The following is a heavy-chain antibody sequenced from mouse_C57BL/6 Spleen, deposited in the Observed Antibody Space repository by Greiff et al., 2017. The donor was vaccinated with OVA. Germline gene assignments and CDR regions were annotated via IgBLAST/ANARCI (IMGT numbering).Heavy chain of an antibody. V-gene: IGHV14-1*01. J-gene: IGHJ3*01. CDR2: IDPEDGDP. D-gene: IGHD1-1*01. CDR3: TASYYYGSSSSFAY. Sequence: VQLQQSGAELVRPGASVKLSCTASGFNIKDYYMHWVKQRPEQGLEWIGRIDPEDGDPEYAPKFQGKATMTADTSSNTAYLQLSSLTSEDTAVYYCTASYYYGSSSSFAYWGQGTLVTVSA. CDR1: GFNIKDYY.